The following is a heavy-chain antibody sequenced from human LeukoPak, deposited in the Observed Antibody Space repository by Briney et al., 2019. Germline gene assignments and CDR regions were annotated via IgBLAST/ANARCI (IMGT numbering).Heavy chain of an antibody. CDR1: GGSISKGDYY. CDR2: TDYSGST. CDR3: ARGRGWYSSKGNWFDP. D-gene: IGHD6-13*01. Sequence: PSQTLSLTCTVSGGSISKGDYYWNWIRQSPGGGLEWIGYTDYSGSTFYNPSLKSRVTISVDTSKNQFSLKLTSVTAADTAVYYCARGRGWYSSKGNWFDPWGQGTLVTVSS. J-gene: IGHJ5*02. V-gene: IGHV4-30-4*01.